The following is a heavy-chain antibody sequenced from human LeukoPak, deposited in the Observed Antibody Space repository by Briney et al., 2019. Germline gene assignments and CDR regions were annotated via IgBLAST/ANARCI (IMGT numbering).Heavy chain of an antibody. J-gene: IGHJ5*02. CDR3: ARDRITMIGYWFDP. D-gene: IGHD3-22*01. CDR1: GGTFSSYA. Sequence: GASVTVSCKACGGTFSSYAISWVRQARGQGLEWMGRIIPILGIANYAQKFQGRVTITADKSTSTAYMELSSLRSEDTAVYYCARDRITMIGYWFDPWGQGTLVTVSS. CDR2: IIPILGIA. V-gene: IGHV1-69*04.